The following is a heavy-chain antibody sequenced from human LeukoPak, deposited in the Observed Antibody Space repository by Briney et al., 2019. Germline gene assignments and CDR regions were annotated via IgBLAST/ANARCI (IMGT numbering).Heavy chain of an antibody. Sequence: GRSLRLSCAASGFTFSTYGMHWVRQAPGKGLEWVSDIWYNGNNKYYADSVKGRFTISRDKSKKTVYLQMNSLRVEDTAVYYCAREEGADGTSGINSWGQGTLVIVSS. V-gene: IGHV3-33*01. D-gene: IGHD4-23*01. J-gene: IGHJ4*02. CDR3: AREEGADGTSGINS. CDR2: IWYNGNNK. CDR1: GFTFSTYG.